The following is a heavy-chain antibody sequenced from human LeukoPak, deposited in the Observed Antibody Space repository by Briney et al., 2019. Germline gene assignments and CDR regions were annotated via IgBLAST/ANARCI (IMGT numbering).Heavy chain of an antibody. J-gene: IGHJ6*02. Sequence: GGSLRLSCAASGFTFSSYSMNWVRQAPGKGLEWVANIKQDGSEKYYVDSVKGRFTISRDNAKNSLFLQMNSLRAEDTAVYYCARSGPPYGLDVWGQGTTVTVSS. CDR2: IKQDGSEK. CDR3: ARSGPPYGLDV. V-gene: IGHV3-7*01. CDR1: GFTFSSYS.